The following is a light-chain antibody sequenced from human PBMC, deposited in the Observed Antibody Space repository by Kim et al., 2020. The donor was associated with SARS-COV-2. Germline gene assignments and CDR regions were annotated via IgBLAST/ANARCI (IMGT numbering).Light chain of an antibody. Sequence: SPGERAPLSCRASQSVGINLAWYQQKPGQAPRLLIYGASPRATGIPARFSGSGSETEFTLTISSLQSEDCALYYCQQYHIWPPITFGQGTPLEI. J-gene: IGKJ5*01. CDR1: QSVGIN. V-gene: IGKV3-15*01. CDR2: GAS. CDR3: QQYHIWPPIT.